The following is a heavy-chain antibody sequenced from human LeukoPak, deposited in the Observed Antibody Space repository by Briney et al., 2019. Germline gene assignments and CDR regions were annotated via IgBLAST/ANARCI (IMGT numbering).Heavy chain of an antibody. J-gene: IGHJ5*02. CDR2: IYYSGST. V-gene: IGHV4-39*07. Sequence: SETLSLTCTVSGGSISSSSYYWGWIRQPPGKGLEWIGSIYYSGSTYYNPSLKSRVTISVDTSKNQFSLKLSSVTAADTAVYYCARADSYGSGGRRIVVAIAYNWFDPWGQGTLVTVSS. CDR3: ARADSYGSGGRRIVVAIAYNWFDP. CDR1: GGSISSSSYY. D-gene: IGHD3-10*01.